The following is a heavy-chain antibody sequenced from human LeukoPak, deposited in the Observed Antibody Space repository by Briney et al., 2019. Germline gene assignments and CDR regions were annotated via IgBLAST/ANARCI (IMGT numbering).Heavy chain of an antibody. CDR2: IIPILGIA. V-gene: IGHV1-69*04. CDR1: GGTFSSYA. J-gene: IGHJ4*02. CDR3: ARGIDDILTGYCIDYFDY. Sequence: ASVKVSCKASGGTFSSYAISWVRQAPGQGLEWMGRIIPILGIANYAQKFQGRVTITADKSTSTAYMELSSLRSEDTAVYYCARGIDDILTGYCIDYFDYWGQGTLVTVSS. D-gene: IGHD3-9*01.